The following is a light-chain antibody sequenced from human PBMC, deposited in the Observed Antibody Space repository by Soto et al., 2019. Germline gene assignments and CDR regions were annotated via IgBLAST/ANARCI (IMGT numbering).Light chain of an antibody. J-gene: IGKJ1*01. CDR2: GVG. CDR3: QQSYSSPRT. V-gene: IGKV1-39*01. Sequence: DIQMTQSPSSLSASVGDRVTITCRASQSIITYLSWYQQKPGKAPKLLIYGVGSFQSGVPARFIGSGSGTDFTLTISSLEPEDFATYYCQQSYSSPRTFGQGTKVEIK. CDR1: QSIITY.